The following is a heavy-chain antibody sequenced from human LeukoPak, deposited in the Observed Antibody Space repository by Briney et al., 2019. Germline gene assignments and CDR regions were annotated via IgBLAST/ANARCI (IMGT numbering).Heavy chain of an antibody. V-gene: IGHV4-30-2*01. J-gene: IGHJ4*02. CDR3: ARWALEPFDY. Sequence: SETLSLTCAVSGGSISSGGYSWSWIRQPPGKGLEWIGYIYHSGSTYYNPSLKSRVTISVDRSKNQFSLKLSSVTAADTAVYYCARWALEPFDYWGQGTLVTVSS. CDR2: IYHSGST. CDR1: GGSISSGGYS.